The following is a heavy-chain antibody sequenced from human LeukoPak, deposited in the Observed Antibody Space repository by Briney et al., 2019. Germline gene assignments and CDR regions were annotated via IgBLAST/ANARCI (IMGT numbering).Heavy chain of an antibody. D-gene: IGHD2-15*01. J-gene: IGHJ6*02. CDR1: GGSISSGGYY. CDR2: IYYSGST. CDR3: ARVGLGYCSGGSCPIYYYYGMDV. Sequence: SETLSLTCTVSGGSISSGGYYWSWIRQHPGKGLEWIGYIYYSGSTYYNPSLESRVTISVDTSKNQFSLKLSSVTAADTAVYYCARVGLGYCSGGSCPIYYYYGMDVWGQGTTVTVSS. V-gene: IGHV4-31*03.